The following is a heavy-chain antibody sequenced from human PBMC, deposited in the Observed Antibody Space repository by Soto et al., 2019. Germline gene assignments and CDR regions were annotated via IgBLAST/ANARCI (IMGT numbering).Heavy chain of an antibody. CDR2: IKHSGSS. D-gene: IGHD6-19*01. J-gene: IGHJ3*02. Sequence: SVPRSLTCSVDDGSFSHYYWNLIRQSPGKGLEWIGKIKHSGSSNYNPSLRSRVSISVDMSKNQFSLRLTSVTAADTAVYYCARGGSSDWQVALDIWGQGTMVTVSS. V-gene: IGHV4-34*01. CDR1: DGSFSHYY. CDR3: ARGGSSDWQVALDI.